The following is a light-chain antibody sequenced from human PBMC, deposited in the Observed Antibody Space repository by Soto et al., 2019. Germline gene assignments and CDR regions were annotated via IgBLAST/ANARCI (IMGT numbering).Light chain of an antibody. CDR3: QSYDSSPRGYV. CDR2: GNS. J-gene: IGLJ1*01. CDR1: SSNIGAGYD. Sequence: QSVLTQPPSVSGAPWQRVTISCTGSSSNIGAGYDVHWYQQLPGTAPKLLIYGNSNRPSGVPDRFSGSKSGTSASLAITGLQAEDEADYYCQSYDSSPRGYVFGTGTKVPVL. V-gene: IGLV1-40*01.